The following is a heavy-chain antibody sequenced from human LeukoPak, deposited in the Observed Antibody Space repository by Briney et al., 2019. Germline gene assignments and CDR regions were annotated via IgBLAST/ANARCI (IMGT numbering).Heavy chain of an antibody. J-gene: IGHJ2*01. V-gene: IGHV1-18*01. CDR1: GYTFNICG. CDR2: ISPYNGNT. D-gene: IGHD3-3*01. CDR3: ARDAIGMEAFYF. Sequence: ASVKVSCKASGYTFNICGINWVRQAPGQGLQWMGWISPYNGNTKYAQNLQGRVTMTTDTSTSTAYMELMSLRPDNTAVYICARDAIGMEAFYFWGRGTLVTVSS.